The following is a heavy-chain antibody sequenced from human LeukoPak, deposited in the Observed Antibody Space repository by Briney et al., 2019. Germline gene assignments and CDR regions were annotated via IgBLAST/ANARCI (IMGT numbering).Heavy chain of an antibody. D-gene: IGHD4-23*01. V-gene: IGHV1-46*01. CDR2: INHSGGST. CDR1: GYTFTSDY. Sequence: ASVKVSCKASGYTFTSDYMHWVRQAPGQGLEWMGIINHSGGSTSYAQKFQGRVTMTRDTSTSTVYMELSSLRSEDTAVYYCARVKGYGGMRGAFDIWGQGTMVTVSS. CDR3: ARVKGYGGMRGAFDI. J-gene: IGHJ3*02.